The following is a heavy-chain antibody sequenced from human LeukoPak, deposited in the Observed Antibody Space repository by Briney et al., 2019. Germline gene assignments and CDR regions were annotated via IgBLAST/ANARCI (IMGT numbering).Heavy chain of an antibody. CDR1: EFTFSRYS. CDR2: ISSSSTYM. Sequence: GGSLRLSCVSSEFTFSRYSMNWVRQAPGKGLEWVSSISSSSTYMFYADSVRGRFTISRDNAKNSLYLQMNSLRAEDTAVYYCARGRGSGWHTFDYWGQGTLVTVSS. V-gene: IGHV3-21*01. D-gene: IGHD6-19*01. J-gene: IGHJ4*02. CDR3: ARGRGSGWHTFDY.